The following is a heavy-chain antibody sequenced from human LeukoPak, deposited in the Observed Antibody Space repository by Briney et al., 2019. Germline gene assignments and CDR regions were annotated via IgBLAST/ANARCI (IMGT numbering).Heavy chain of an antibody. CDR1: GFTFSTYW. Sequence: GGSLRLSCAASGFTFSTYWMSWVRQAPGKGLEWVANIKKDGSEKYYVDSVKGRFTISRDNAKNSLYLQMNSLRVEGTAVYYCEGSAGYWGQGTLVTVSS. V-gene: IGHV3-7*01. D-gene: IGHD6-19*01. CDR3: EGSAGY. CDR2: IKKDGSEK. J-gene: IGHJ4*02.